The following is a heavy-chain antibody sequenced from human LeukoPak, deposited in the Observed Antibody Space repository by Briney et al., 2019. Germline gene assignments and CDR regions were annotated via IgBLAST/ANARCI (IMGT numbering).Heavy chain of an antibody. V-gene: IGHV4-39*01. CDR1: GGSINSSSYY. CDR2: IYYSGTT. J-gene: IGHJ4*02. CDR3: ARYEGQWLALDY. D-gene: IGHD6-19*01. Sequence: SETLSLTCTVSGGSINSSSYYWGWICQPPGKGLEWIGSIYYSGTTYYNPSLKSRVTISEDTSKNQFSLKLSSVTAADTAVYYCARYEGQWLALDYWGQGTLVTVSS.